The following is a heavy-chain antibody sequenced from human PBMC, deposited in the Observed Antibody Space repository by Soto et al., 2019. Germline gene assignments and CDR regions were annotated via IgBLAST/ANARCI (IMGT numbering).Heavy chain of an antibody. Sequence: GASVKVSCKASGGTFSSYAISWVRQAPGQGLEWMGGIIPIFGTANYAQKFQGRVTITADESTSTAYMELSSLRSEDTAVYYCATDPYSSGWYGGVFDYWGQGTLVTVSS. D-gene: IGHD6-19*01. CDR1: GGTFSSYA. CDR3: ATDPYSSGWYGGVFDY. V-gene: IGHV1-69*13. CDR2: IIPIFGTA. J-gene: IGHJ4*02.